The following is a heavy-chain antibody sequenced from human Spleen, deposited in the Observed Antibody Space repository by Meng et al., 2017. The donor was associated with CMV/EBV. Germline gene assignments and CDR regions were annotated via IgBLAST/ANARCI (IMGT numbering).Heavy chain of an antibody. J-gene: IGHJ4*02. CDR1: DFTFPNAW. CDR2: IRSKTHGGTT. CDR3: TTGLS. V-gene: IGHV3-15*07. Sequence: SLRLSCAASDFTFPNAWVSWVRQAPGKGLEWVGRIRSKTHGGTTDFAASVKGRFTISRDDSKNILYLQMNSLKTEDTAVYYCTTGLSWGQGTLVTVSS.